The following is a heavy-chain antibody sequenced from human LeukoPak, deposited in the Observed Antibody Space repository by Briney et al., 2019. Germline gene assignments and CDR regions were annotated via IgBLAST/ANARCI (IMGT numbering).Heavy chain of an antibody. CDR2: IDHSGST. CDR3: ARGRKGGSAL. V-gene: IGHV4-34*01. J-gene: IGHJ4*02. CDR1: GGSFSGFY. D-gene: IGHD3-10*01. Sequence: PSETLSLTCDVYGGSFSGFYWNWIRKPPGKGLEWIGEIDHSGSTNYNPSLKSQVTISVDRANNQFSLKLSSVTAADTAFYYCARGRKGGSALWGQGTLVTVSS.